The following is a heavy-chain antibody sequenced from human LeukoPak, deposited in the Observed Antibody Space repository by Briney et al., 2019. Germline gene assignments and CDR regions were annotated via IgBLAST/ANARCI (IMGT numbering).Heavy chain of an antibody. CDR1: GYTLTELS. Sequence: ASVKVSCKVSGYTLTELSMHWVRQAPGKGLEWMGGFDPEDGETIYAQKLQGRVTMTEDTSTDTAYMELSSLRSEDTAVYYCATPSGSYTHPFDYWGQGTLVTVSS. V-gene: IGHV1-24*01. CDR3: ATPSGSYTHPFDY. J-gene: IGHJ4*02. CDR2: FDPEDGET. D-gene: IGHD1-26*01.